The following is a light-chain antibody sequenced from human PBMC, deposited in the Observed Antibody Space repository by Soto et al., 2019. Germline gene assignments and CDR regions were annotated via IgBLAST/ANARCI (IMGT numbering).Light chain of an antibody. CDR2: DAS. CDR1: QSVSSY. Sequence: EIVLTQSPATLSLSPGERATLSCRASQSVSSYLAWYQQKPGQAPRLLIYDASNRATGIPARFSGSGSGTDFTLTISSLEPEDFAVYYCQQRSNWRFTFG. J-gene: IGKJ3*01. CDR3: QQRSNWRFT. V-gene: IGKV3-11*01.